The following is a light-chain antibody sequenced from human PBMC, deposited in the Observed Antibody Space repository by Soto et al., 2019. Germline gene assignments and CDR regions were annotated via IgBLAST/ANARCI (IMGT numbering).Light chain of an antibody. V-gene: IGKV1-17*01. CDR3: QQLNSYPRT. CDR1: QTISTY. CDR2: AAS. Sequence: DVQMTQSPSSLSAYVGDRVTITCRASQTISTYLNWYQQKPGKAPKLLIFAASSLQSGVPSRFSGGGSGTEFTLTISSLQPEDFATYYCQQLNSYPRTFGGGTKVDI. J-gene: IGKJ4*01.